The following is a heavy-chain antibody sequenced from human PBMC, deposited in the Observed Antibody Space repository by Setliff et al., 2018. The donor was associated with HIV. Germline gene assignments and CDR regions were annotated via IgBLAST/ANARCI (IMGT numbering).Heavy chain of an antibody. Sequence: GGSLRLSCAASGFTFSNYSMNWVRQAPGKGLEWVSSISSSSSYIYYADSVKGRFTISRDTSKNTVYLQMNSLTSEDTAIYYCARDRYSGSSTDYWGQGTLVTVSS. CDR1: GFTFSNYS. CDR2: ISSSSSYI. V-gene: IGHV3-21*04. D-gene: IGHD1-26*01. J-gene: IGHJ4*02. CDR3: ARDRYSGSSTDY.